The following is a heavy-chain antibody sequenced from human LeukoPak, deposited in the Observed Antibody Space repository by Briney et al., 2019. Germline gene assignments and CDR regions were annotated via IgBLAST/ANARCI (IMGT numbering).Heavy chain of an antibody. CDR2: IRYDGSNK. V-gene: IGHV3-30*02. J-gene: IGHJ6*03. CDR3: AKDPGYEGYYYYMDV. CDR1: GFTFSSYG. Sequence: GGSLRLSCAASGFTFSSYGMHWVRQAPGKGLEWVAFIRYDGSNKYYADSVKGRFTISRDNSKNTLYLQMNSLRAEDTAVYYCAKDPGYEGYYYYMDVWGKGTTVTISS. D-gene: IGHD1-1*01.